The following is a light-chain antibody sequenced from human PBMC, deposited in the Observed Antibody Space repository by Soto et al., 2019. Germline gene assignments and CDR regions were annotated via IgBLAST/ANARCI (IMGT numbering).Light chain of an antibody. CDR1: QSVSSSY. V-gene: IGKV3-20*01. CDR3: QQYGSSPIT. J-gene: IGKJ4*01. Sequence: EIVLTQSPGTLSLSPGERATLSCRASQSVSSSYLAWYQQKPGQAPRLLIYGASSRATGIPDRFSGSGSGTDFTLTISRLEPEYFAVYYCQQYGSSPITFGGGTKVDIK. CDR2: GAS.